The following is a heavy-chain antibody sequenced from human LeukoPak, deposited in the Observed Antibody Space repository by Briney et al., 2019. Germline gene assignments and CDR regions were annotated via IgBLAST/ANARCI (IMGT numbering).Heavy chain of an antibody. CDR3: ARTNGGLGYYDFWSGYSDYYYYGMDV. CDR2: IYYSGST. J-gene: IGHJ6*02. V-gene: IGHV4-59*12. D-gene: IGHD3-3*01. Sequence: SETLSLTCTVSGGSISSYYWSWIRQPPGKGLEWIGYIYYSGSTNYNPSLKSRVTISVDTSKNQFSLKLSSVTAADTAVYYCARTNGGLGYYDFWSGYSDYYYYGMDVWGQGTTVTVSS. CDR1: GGSISSYY.